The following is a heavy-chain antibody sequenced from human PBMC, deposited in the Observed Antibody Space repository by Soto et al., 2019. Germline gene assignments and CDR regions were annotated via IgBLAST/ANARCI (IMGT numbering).Heavy chain of an antibody. D-gene: IGHD5-12*01. J-gene: IGHJ6*02. CDR1: GGTFSSYA. CDR3: ARDELYSRYAKPLYYYGMDV. Sequence: GASVKVSCKASGGTFSSYAISWVRQAPGQGLEWMGGIIPIFGTANYAQKFQGRVTITADESTSTAYMELSSLRSEDTAVYYCARDELYSRYAKPLYYYGMDVWGQGTTVTVSS. V-gene: IGHV1-69*13. CDR2: IIPIFGTA.